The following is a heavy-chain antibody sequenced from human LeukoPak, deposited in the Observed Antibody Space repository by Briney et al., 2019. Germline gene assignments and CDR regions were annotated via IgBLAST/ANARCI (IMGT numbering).Heavy chain of an antibody. V-gene: IGHV4-31*03. CDR2: IYYSGST. Sequence: TLSLTCTVSGGSISSGGYYWSWIRQHPGKGLEWIGYIYYSGSTYYNPSPKSRVTISVDTSKNQFSLKLSSVTAADTAVYYCARVRNVVVPAANYVDYWGQGTLVTVSS. CDR3: ARVRNVVVPAANYVDY. J-gene: IGHJ4*02. CDR1: GGSISSGGYY. D-gene: IGHD2-2*01.